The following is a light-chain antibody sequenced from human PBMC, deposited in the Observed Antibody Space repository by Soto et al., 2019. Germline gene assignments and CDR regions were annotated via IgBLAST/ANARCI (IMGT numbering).Light chain of an antibody. V-gene: IGLV2-8*01. CDR1: SSDVGGYNY. CDR2: DVS. Sequence: QSVLTQPPSASGSHGQSVTISCTGTSSDVGGYNYVSWYQQHPGKAPKLMIYDVSKRPSGVPDRFSGSKSGNTASLTVSGLQAEDEADYYCSSYAGTHIVFGTGTKLTVL. CDR3: SSYAGTHIV. J-gene: IGLJ1*01.